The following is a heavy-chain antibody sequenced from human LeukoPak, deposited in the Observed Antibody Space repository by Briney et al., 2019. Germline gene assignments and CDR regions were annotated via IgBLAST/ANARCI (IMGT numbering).Heavy chain of an antibody. Sequence: SETLSPTCTVSGGSISSYYWSWIRQPPGKGLEWIGYIYYSGSTNYNPSLKSRVTISVDTSKNQFSLKLSSVTAADTAVYYCARATYYYDSSGYSGAFDIWGQGTMVTVSS. CDR1: GGSISSYY. CDR3: ARATYYYDSSGYSGAFDI. CDR2: IYYSGST. J-gene: IGHJ3*02. D-gene: IGHD3-22*01. V-gene: IGHV4-59*01.